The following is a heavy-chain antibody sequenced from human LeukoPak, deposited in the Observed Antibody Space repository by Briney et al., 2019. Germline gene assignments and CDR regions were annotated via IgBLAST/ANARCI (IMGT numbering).Heavy chain of an antibody. Sequence: SETLSLTCAVYGGSFSGYYWSWIRQPPGKGLEWIGEINHSGSTNYNPSLKSRVTISVDTSKNQFSLKLSSVTAADTAVYYCARIEDYGGNSVNYWGQGTLVTVSS. CDR3: ARIEDYGGNSVNY. V-gene: IGHV4-34*01. J-gene: IGHJ4*02. D-gene: IGHD4-23*01. CDR1: GGSFSGYY. CDR2: INHSGST.